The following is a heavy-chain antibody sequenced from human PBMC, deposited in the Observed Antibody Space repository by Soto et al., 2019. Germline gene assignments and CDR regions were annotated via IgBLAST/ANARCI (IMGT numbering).Heavy chain of an antibody. D-gene: IGHD3-3*01. CDR2: IFYSGST. J-gene: IGHJ6*02. Sequence: SETLSLTCTVSGGSISSYYWSWIRQPPGKGLEWIGYIFYSGSTNYNPSLKSRVTISVDTSKNQFSLKLRSVTAADTAMYYCARGLPVRFLESTYYGMDVWGQGTTVTVAS. V-gene: IGHV4-59*01. CDR3: ARGLPVRFLESTYYGMDV. CDR1: GGSISSYY.